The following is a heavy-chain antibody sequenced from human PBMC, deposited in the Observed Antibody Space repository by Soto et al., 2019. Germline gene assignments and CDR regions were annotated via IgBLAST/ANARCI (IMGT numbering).Heavy chain of an antibody. CDR1: GGSVSSGSYY. V-gene: IGHV4-61*01. Sequence: PSETLSLTCTVSGGSVSSGSYYWSWIRQPPGKGLEWIGYIYYSGSTNYNHSLKSRVTISVDTSKNQFSLKLSSVTAADTAVYYCAKELHTSSGWSQVIYWGQGTQVTVSS. CDR3: AKELHTSSGWSQVIY. J-gene: IGHJ4*02. CDR2: IYYSGST. D-gene: IGHD6-19*01.